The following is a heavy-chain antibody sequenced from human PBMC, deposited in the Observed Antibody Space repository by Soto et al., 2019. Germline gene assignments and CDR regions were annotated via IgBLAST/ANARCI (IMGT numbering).Heavy chain of an antibody. D-gene: IGHD2-8*01. CDR2: ISGYNGDT. J-gene: IGHJ6*02. Sequence: QGQLVQSGAEVKQPGASVTVSCKASGYSFSTYGISWVRQAPGQGLEWMGWISGYNGDTNYAQKFQGRVTMTIDTSTTSPYLELRRLTYDDTAVYFCAKNGHPPYYYYGMDVWGQGTTVTVSS. V-gene: IGHV1-18*01. CDR1: GYSFSTYG. CDR3: AKNGHPPYYYYGMDV.